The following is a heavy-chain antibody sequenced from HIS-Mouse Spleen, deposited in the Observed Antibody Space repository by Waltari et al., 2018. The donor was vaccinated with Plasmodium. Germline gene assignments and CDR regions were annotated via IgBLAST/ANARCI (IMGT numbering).Heavy chain of an antibody. Sequence: EVQLVESGGGLVQPGGSLRLPCAASGFHFRSYWMSWVRQAPGKGREWVANIKQEGSEKYYVDSVKGRFTISRDNAKNSLYLQMNSLRAEDTAVYYCASSWYWYFDLWGRGTLVTVSS. CDR2: IKQEGSEK. CDR3: ASSWYWYFDL. J-gene: IGHJ2*01. D-gene: IGHD6-13*01. CDR1: GFHFRSYW. V-gene: IGHV3-7*01.